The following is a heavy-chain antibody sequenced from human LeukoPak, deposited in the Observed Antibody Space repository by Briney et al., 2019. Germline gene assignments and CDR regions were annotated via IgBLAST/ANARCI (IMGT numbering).Heavy chain of an antibody. Sequence: PGGPLILSCAASGLTFSIHWMHWARDSPGKGLMWVSHINIAGRDTTYADSVKGRFTISRDNAKNMLYLQMNSLRAEDTAIYYCARGSYGPDMWGQGTMVTVSS. CDR1: GLTFSIHW. J-gene: IGHJ3*02. CDR3: ARGSYGPDM. V-gene: IGHV3-74*01. CDR2: INIAGRDT. D-gene: IGHD3-16*01.